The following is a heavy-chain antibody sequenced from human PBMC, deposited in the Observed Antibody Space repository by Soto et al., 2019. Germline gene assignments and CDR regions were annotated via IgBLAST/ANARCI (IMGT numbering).Heavy chain of an antibody. V-gene: IGHV3-21*01. CDR2: ISSSSSYI. Sequence: GGSLRLSCAASGFTFSSYSMNWVRQAPGKGLEWVSSISSSSSYIYYADSVKGRFTISRDNAKNSLYLQMNSLRAEDTAVYYCARDSWYCSGVSCYTYYYYSMDFWAQGTTVTVSS. D-gene: IGHD2-15*01. J-gene: IGHJ6*02. CDR3: ARDSWYCSGVSCYTYYYYSMDF. CDR1: GFTFSSYS.